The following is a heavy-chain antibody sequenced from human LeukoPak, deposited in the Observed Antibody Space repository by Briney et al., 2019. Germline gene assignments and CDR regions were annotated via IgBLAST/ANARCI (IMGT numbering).Heavy chain of an antibody. D-gene: IGHD3-22*01. V-gene: IGHV3-53*01. CDR1: GFTVSSNY. J-gene: IGHJ5*02. Sequence: PGGSLRLSCAASGFTVSSNYMSWVRQAPGKGLEWVSVIYSGGSTYYADSVKGRFTISRDNSKNTLYLQMNSLRAEDTAVYYCARESYYDSSPGLGWFDPWGQGTLVTVSS. CDR2: IYSGGST. CDR3: ARESYYDSSPGLGWFDP.